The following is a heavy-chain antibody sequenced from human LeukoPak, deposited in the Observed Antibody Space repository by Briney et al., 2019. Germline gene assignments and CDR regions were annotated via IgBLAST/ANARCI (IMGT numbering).Heavy chain of an antibody. V-gene: IGHV4-4*02. CDR2: MYLSGTT. CDR1: GDSINSLDL. D-gene: IGHD3-22*01. CDR3: AGLVGRYSSGLYYYYFDY. Sequence: SETLSLTCTVSGDSINSLDLWSWVRQPPGKGLEWIGEMYLSGTTHSNPSVKSRVTISIDKSKNQFVLNLSSVTAADTAVYYCAGLVGRYSSGLYYYYFDYWGQGTLVTVSS. J-gene: IGHJ4*02.